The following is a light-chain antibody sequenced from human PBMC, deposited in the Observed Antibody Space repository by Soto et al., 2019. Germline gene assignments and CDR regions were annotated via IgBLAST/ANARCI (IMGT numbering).Light chain of an antibody. CDR2: ATS. J-gene: IGKJ2*03. V-gene: IGKV3-20*01. CDR1: QSISRTY. Sequence: EIVLTQSPGTPSLSPGERTTLSCRASQSISRTYVAWDQQKPGQAPRLLIYATSNRATGVPDRFSGSGSGTDFTLTITRLEPEDFAVYYCQHYGTSLYSFGQGTKLAI. CDR3: QHYGTSLYS.